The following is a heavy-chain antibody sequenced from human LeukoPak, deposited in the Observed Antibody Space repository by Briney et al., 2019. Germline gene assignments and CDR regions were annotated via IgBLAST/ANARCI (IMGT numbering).Heavy chain of an antibody. V-gene: IGHV3-64D*06. CDR2: IGSDGDST. Sequence: GGSLRLSCSASGFTFSSLGMRWVRQAPGKGLEHVSTIGSDGDSTYYADSVKDRFTISRDNSKNALYLQMTSLRPEDSAVYYCVSPVFINYWGQGTLVTVSS. J-gene: IGHJ4*01. D-gene: IGHD1-14*01. CDR3: VSPVFINY. CDR1: GFTFSSLG.